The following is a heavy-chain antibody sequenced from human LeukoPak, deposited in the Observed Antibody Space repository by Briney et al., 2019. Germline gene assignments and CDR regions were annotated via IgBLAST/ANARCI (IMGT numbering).Heavy chain of an antibody. CDR3: ARGASRISWPGIDY. V-gene: IGHV3-23*01. CDR1: GFTFSSYA. CDR2: ISGSGGST. D-gene: IGHD3-3*02. Sequence: QSGGSLRLSCAASGFTFSSYAMSWVRQAPGKGLEWVSAISGSGGSTYYADSVKGRFTISRDNSKNTLYLQMTNLRVEDTAIYYCARGASRISWPGIDYWGQGTLVTVSS. J-gene: IGHJ4*02.